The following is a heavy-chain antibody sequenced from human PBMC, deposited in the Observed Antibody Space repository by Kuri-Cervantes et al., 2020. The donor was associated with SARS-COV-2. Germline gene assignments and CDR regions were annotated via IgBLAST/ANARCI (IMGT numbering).Heavy chain of an antibody. D-gene: IGHD6-13*01. V-gene: IGHV3-53*01. Sequence: ETLSLTCAVSGGSISSSNWWSWVRQAPGKGLEWVSIIYGGGSTYYADSVKGRFTISRDNSKNTLYLQMNSLRAEDTAVYYCARGYEARYSSSWYLDYWGQGTLVTVSS. CDR1: GGSISSSNW. CDR2: IYGGGST. CDR3: ARGYEARYSSSWYLDY. J-gene: IGHJ4*02.